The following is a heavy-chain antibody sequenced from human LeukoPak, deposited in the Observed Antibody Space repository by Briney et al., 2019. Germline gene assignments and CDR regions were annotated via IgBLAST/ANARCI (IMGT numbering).Heavy chain of an antibody. CDR3: ARRSPNYYFDY. CDR1: GFSFSGSP. Sequence: PGGSLRLSCAASGFSFSGSPMHWVRQASGKGLEWVGRIRSKANSYATAYAASVEGRFTISRDDSKNTAYLQMNSLRAEDTAVYYCARRSPNYYFDYWGQGTPVTVSS. CDR2: IRSKANSYAT. V-gene: IGHV3-73*01. J-gene: IGHJ4*02.